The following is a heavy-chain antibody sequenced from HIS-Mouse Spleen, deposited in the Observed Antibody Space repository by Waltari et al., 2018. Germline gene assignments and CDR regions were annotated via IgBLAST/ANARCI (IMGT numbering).Heavy chain of an antibody. CDR2: ISYDGSNK. J-gene: IGHJ4*02. V-gene: IGHV3-30*18. D-gene: IGHD6-19*01. CDR3: AKASSGWLDY. Sequence: QVQLVESGGGVVQPGRSLRLSCAASGFTFSSYGMHWVSQAPGKGVEWVAVISYDGSNKYYADSVKGRFTISRDNSKNTLYLQMNSLRAEDTAVYYCAKASSGWLDYWGQGTLVTVSS. CDR1: GFTFSSYG.